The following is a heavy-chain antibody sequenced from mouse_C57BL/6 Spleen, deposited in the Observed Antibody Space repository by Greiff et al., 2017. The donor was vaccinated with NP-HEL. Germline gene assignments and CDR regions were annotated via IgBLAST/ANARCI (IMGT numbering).Heavy chain of an antibody. CDR1: GYTFTSYW. V-gene: IGHV1-59*01. CDR3: AIGGPWFAY. J-gene: IGHJ3*01. D-gene: IGHD1-1*02. CDR2: IDPSDSYT. Sequence: QVQLQQSGAELVRPGTSVKLSCKASGYTFTSYWMHWVKQRPGQGLEWIGVIDPSDSYTNYNQKFKGKATLTVDTSSSTAYMQLSSLTSEDSAVYYCAIGGPWFAYWGQGTLVTVSA.